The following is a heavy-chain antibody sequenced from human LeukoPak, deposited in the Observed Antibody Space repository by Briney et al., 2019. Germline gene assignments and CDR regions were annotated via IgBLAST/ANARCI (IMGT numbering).Heavy chain of an antibody. CDR2: MNPNSGHT. CDR3: ARPSGLLDSHDAFDI. D-gene: IGHD1-26*01. V-gene: IGHV1-8*01. J-gene: IGHJ3*02. CDR1: AYTFTTSD. Sequence: ASVKVSCKASAYTFTTSDINWVRQAAGQGLEWMGWMNPNSGHTGYAQRFQGRVTMTRNTSIGTAYMELSSLRSEDTAVYYCARPSGLLDSHDAFDIWGQGTMVTVSS.